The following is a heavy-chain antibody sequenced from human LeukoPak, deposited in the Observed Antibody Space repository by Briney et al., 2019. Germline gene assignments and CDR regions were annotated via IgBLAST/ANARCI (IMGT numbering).Heavy chain of an antibody. J-gene: IGHJ4*02. CDR2: IYTSGST. D-gene: IGHD6-19*01. V-gene: IGHV4-61*02. CDR1: GGSISSGGYY. Sequence: PSQTLSLTCTVSGGSISSGGYYWSWIRQPAGKGLEWIGRIYTSGSTNYNPSLKSRVTISVDTSKNQFSLKLSSVTAADTAVYYCARGPSSGCYFDYWGQGTLVTVSS. CDR3: ARGPSSGCYFDY.